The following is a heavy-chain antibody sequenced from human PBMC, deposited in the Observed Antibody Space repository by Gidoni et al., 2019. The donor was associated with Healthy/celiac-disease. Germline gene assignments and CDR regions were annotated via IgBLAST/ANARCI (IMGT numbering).Heavy chain of an antibody. CDR3: ARRYCSSTSCLHYGMDV. CDR2: INSDGSST. CDR1: GFTFSSYW. Sequence: EVQLVESGGGFVQPGGSLRLSCAASGFTFSSYWMHWVRQAPGKGLVWVSRINSDGSSTSYADSVKGRFTISRDNAKNTLYLQMNSLRAEDTAVYYCARRYCSSTSCLHYGMDVWGQGTTVTVSS. J-gene: IGHJ6*02. V-gene: IGHV3-74*01. D-gene: IGHD2-2*01.